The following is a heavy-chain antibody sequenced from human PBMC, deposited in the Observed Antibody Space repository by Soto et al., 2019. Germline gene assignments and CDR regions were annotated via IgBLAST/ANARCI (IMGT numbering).Heavy chain of an antibody. D-gene: IGHD3-10*01. J-gene: IGHJ5*02. CDR1: GGSFSGYY. CDR3: ARGKSGRYGSGSYSRNNWFDP. V-gene: IGHV4-34*01. CDR2: INHSGST. Sequence: PSETLSLTCAVYGGSFSGYYWSWIRQPPGKGLEWIGEINHSGSTNYNPSLKSRVTISVDTSKNQFSLKLSSVTAVDTAVYYCARGKSGRYGSGSYSRNNWFDPWGQGTLVTVSS.